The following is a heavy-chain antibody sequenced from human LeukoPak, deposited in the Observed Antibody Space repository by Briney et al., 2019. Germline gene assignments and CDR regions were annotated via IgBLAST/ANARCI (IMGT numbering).Heavy chain of an antibody. D-gene: IGHD6-19*01. V-gene: IGHV4-39*01. Sequence: SETLSLTCTVSGGSISSGGYYWGWIRQSPGKGLEWIGSTFYSGNSYYNPSLKSRVTMSMDTSKNQFSLKLTSVTAADAAIYFCASQHSSGWPWFDPWGQGTLVTVSS. J-gene: IGHJ5*02. CDR2: TFYSGNS. CDR3: ASQHSSGWPWFDP. CDR1: GGSISSGGYY.